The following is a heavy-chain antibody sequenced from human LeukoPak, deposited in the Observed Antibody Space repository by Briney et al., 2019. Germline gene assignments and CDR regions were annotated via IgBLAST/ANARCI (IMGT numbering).Heavy chain of an antibody. Sequence: SETLSLTCTVSGYSISSGYYWGWIRQPPGKGLEWIGSIYHSGSTYYNPSLKSRVTISVDTSKNQFSLKLSSVTAADTAVYYCARGTARYNWFDPWGQGTLVTVSS. CDR2: IYHSGST. V-gene: IGHV4-38-2*02. CDR1: GYSISSGYY. J-gene: IGHJ5*02. CDR3: ARGTARYNWFDP. D-gene: IGHD5-18*01.